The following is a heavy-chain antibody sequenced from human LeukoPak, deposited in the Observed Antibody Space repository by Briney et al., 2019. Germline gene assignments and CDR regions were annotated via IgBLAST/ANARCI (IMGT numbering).Heavy chain of an antibody. Sequence: GGSLRLSCAASGFTFSSYSMNWVRQAPGKGLEWVSSISSSSSYINYADSLKGRFTITRDTAKNSVYLQMNSLRAEDTAVYYCARESHSSSSVDYWGQGTLVTVSS. D-gene: IGHD6-6*01. J-gene: IGHJ4*02. CDR2: ISSSSSYI. V-gene: IGHV3-21*01. CDR1: GFTFSSYS. CDR3: ARESHSSSSVDY.